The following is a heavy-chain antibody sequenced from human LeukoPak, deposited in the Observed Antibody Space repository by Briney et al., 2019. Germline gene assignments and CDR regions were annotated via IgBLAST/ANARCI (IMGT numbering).Heavy chain of an antibody. CDR3: ARDGIFDY. J-gene: IGHJ4*02. CDR1: GFTFSTYS. V-gene: IGHV3-21*01. CDR2: IRSGSTYI. Sequence: GGSLRLSCAASGFTFSTYSMHLVRQAPGKGLEWVSSIRSGSTYINYADSVKGRFTISRDDAKNSLYLQMNSLTAEDTAVYYCARDGIFDYWGQGTLVTVSS.